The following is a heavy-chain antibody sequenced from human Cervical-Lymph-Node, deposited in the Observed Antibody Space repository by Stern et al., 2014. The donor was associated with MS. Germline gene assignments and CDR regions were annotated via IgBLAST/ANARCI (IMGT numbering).Heavy chain of an antibody. Sequence: QVQLVQSGAEVKKPGSSVKVSCKASGGTFSSYAISWVRQAPGQGLERMGGIIPIFGTANYAQKFQGRVTITADESTSTAYMELSSLRSEDTAVYYCARALGYCSSTSCYAYSWDYWGQGTLVTVSS. J-gene: IGHJ4*02. CDR1: GGTFSSYA. D-gene: IGHD2-2*01. CDR3: ARALGYCSSTSCYAYSWDY. V-gene: IGHV1-69*01. CDR2: IIPIFGTA.